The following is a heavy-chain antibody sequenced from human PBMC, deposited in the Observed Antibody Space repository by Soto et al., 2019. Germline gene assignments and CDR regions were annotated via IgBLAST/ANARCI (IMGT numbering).Heavy chain of an antibody. D-gene: IGHD4-17*01. Sequence: GESLKISCAASGFTFSDYYMSWIRQAPGKGLEWVSYISSSSSYTNYADSVKGRFTISRDNAKNSLYLQMNSLRAEDTAVYYCARAPYYGDYYYYYYMDVWGKGTTVTVSS. CDR1: GFTFSDYY. J-gene: IGHJ6*03. V-gene: IGHV3-11*06. CDR2: ISSSSSYT. CDR3: ARAPYYGDYYYYYYMDV.